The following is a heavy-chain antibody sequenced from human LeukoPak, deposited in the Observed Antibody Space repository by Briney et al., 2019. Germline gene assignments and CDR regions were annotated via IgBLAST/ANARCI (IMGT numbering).Heavy chain of an antibody. CDR1: GGSISSSSYY. CDR3: ARGDILTGYYWGNWFDP. J-gene: IGHJ5*02. Sequence: PSETLSLTCTVSGGSISSSSYYWGWIRQPPGKGLEWIGSIYYSGSTYYNPPLKSRVTISVDTSKNQFSLKLSSVTAADTAVYYCARGDILTGYYWGNWFDPWGQGTLVTVSS. V-gene: IGHV4-39*01. D-gene: IGHD3-9*01. CDR2: IYYSGST.